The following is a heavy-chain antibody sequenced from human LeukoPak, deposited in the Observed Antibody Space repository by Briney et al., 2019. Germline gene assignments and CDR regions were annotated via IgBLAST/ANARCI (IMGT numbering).Heavy chain of an antibody. Sequence: PSETLCPSCTGSGGSNSRRDYYWVGLRQPPDEGVEGVASIGYSANTYYNPSLESRLPISDNTSKKQFSPKNKSVTAAETAFFFCARKPIFASGRHWYYFYNWVQGTLVTVSS. V-gene: IGHV4-39*01. CDR1: GGSNSRRDYY. CDR3: ARKPIFASGRHWYYFYN. CDR2: IGYSANT. D-gene: IGHD3-10*01. J-gene: IGHJ4*02.